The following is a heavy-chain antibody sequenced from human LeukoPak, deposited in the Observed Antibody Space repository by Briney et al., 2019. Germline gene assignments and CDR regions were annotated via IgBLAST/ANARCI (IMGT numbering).Heavy chain of an antibody. D-gene: IGHD2-15*01. CDR3: ARDGYCSGGSCYWFGP. CDR2: IIPIFGTA. Sequence: ASVKVSCKASGGTFSSYAISWVRQAPGQGLEWMGGIIPIFGTANYAQKFQGRVTITADESTSTAYMELSSLRSEDTAVYYCARDGYCSGGSCYWFGPWGQGTLVTVSS. CDR1: GGTFSSYA. V-gene: IGHV1-69*13. J-gene: IGHJ5*02.